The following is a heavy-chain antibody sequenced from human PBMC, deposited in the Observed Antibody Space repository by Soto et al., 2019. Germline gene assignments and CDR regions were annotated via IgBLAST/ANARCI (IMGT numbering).Heavy chain of an antibody. J-gene: IGHJ4*02. CDR1: GYTFTSYG. CDR2: ISAYNGNT. Sequence: GASVKVSCKASGYTFTSYGISWVRQAPGQGLEWMGWISAYNGNTNYAQKLQGRVTMTTDTSTSTAYMELRSLRSDDTAVYYCARVSRLRDRLTVNYPFDYWGQGTLVTVSS. D-gene: IGHD2-8*01. CDR3: ARVSRLRDRLTVNYPFDY. V-gene: IGHV1-18*01.